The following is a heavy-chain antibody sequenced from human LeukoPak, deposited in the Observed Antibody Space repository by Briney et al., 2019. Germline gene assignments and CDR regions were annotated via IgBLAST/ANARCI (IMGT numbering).Heavy chain of an antibody. J-gene: IGHJ4*02. Sequence: PGGSLRLSCAASGFTFDDYAMHWVRHTPGKGLEWVSGISWNSGSIGYADSVKGRFTVSRDNAKNSLYLQMNSLRAEDTAVYYCARDSLFGILIPLDYWGQGTLVTVSS. CDR2: ISWNSGSI. D-gene: IGHD2-21*01. CDR1: GFTFDDYA. V-gene: IGHV3-9*01. CDR3: ARDSLFGILIPLDY.